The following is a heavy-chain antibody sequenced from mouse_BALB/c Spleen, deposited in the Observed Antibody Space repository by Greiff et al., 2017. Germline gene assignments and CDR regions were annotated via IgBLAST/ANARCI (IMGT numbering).Heavy chain of an antibody. Sequence: EVMLVESGGGLVKPGGSLKLSCAASGFTFSDYYMYWVRQTPEKRLEWVATISDGGSYTYYPDSVKGRFTISRDNAKNNLYLQMSSLKSEDTAMYYCARDVGGKGAWFAYWGQGTLVTVSA. J-gene: IGHJ3*01. D-gene: IGHD1-1*02. CDR1: GFTFSDYY. V-gene: IGHV5-4*02. CDR2: ISDGGSYT. CDR3: ARDVGGKGAWFAY.